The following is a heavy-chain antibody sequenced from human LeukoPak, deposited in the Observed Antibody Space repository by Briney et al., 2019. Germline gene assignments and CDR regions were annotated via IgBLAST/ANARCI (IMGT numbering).Heavy chain of an antibody. D-gene: IGHD5-12*01. V-gene: IGHV1-18*01. Sequence: ASVKVSCKTSGYSENFYGITWVRQVAGQGLEWMGWISAQHGQTEYAPNSQDRVTMTTDTYTNTAYMELRSLRSDDTAVYYCARTSHYVDIAATIPYGIYYFDYWGQGTLVTVSS. J-gene: IGHJ4*02. CDR2: ISAQHGQT. CDR1: GYSENFYG. CDR3: ARTSHYVDIAATIPYGIYYFDY.